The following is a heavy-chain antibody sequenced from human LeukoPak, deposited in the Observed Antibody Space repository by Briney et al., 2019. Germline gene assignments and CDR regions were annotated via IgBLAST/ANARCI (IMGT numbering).Heavy chain of an antibody. J-gene: IGHJ4*02. V-gene: IGHV3-30*18. D-gene: IGHD6-19*01. Sequence: GRSLRLSCAASGFTFSNYVIHWVRQAPGKGLEWVAVISYHGREKYYADSVKGRFTISRDNSKNTLSLQMNSLRGEDTAVYYCAKGADTSGWSAIDYWGQGTLVTVSS. CDR3: AKGADTSGWSAIDY. CDR1: GFTFSNYV. CDR2: ISYHGREK.